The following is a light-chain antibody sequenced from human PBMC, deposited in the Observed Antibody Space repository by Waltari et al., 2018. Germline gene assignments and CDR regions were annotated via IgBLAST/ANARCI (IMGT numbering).Light chain of an antibody. CDR2: GNS. Sequence: QSVLTQPPSVSGAPGQRVTISCTGSSSNIGAGYDVHWYQQLPGTAPKLLIYGNSNRPSGVPDRFSGSKSGTSASLAITGLQAEDVADYYCQSYDSSLRGAVFGGGTKLTVL. V-gene: IGLV1-40*01. CDR3: QSYDSSLRGAV. J-gene: IGLJ2*01. CDR1: SSNIGAGYD.